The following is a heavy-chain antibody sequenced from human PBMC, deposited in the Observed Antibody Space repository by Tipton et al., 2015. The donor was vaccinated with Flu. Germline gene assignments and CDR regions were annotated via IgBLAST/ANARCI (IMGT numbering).Heavy chain of an antibody. CDR1: GDSINSDYF. CDR3: ARRDFSNYVSDPKNWFDR. Sequence: TLSLTCTVSGDSINSDYFWGWIRQPPGKGLEWIEAIHRFGSTENNPPLKSGVTISVDTSKNQFSLEMRSVTVADMAVYYCARRDFSNYVSDPKNWFDRWGQGTLVTVSS. J-gene: IGHJ5*02. CDR2: IHRFGST. D-gene: IGHD4-11*01. V-gene: IGHV4-38-2*02.